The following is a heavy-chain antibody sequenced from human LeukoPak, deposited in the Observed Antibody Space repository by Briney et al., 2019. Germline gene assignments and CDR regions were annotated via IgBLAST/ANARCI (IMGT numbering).Heavy chain of an antibody. CDR3: ARLGGPAAVDY. V-gene: IGHV4-59*01. Sequence: SETLSLTCTVSGASLRSYYWSWIRQPPGRGLEWTGYMYNSGSTYYNPSLKSRVTISGDTSKNQFSLKLTSVTAADTAVYYCARLGGPAAVDYWGQGTLVTVSS. CDR2: MYNSGST. CDR1: GASLRSYY. J-gene: IGHJ4*02. D-gene: IGHD2-2*01.